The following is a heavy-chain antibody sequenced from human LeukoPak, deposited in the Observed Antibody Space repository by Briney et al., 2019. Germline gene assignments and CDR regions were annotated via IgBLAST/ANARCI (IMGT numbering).Heavy chain of an antibody. CDR1: GASVSSNSAA. V-gene: IGHV6-1*01. CDR2: TYYRFKWYN. Sequence: PSQTLSLTCAISGASVSSNSAAWNWIRQSPSRGLEWLGRTYYRFKWYNDYAVSVKSRITVNPDTSQNQFSLRLNSVTPEDTAVYYCARDYYYGMDVWGQGTTVTVSS. J-gene: IGHJ6*02. CDR3: ARDYYYGMDV.